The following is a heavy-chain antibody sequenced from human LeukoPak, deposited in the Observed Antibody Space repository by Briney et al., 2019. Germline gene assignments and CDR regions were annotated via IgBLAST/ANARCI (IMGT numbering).Heavy chain of an antibody. J-gene: IGHJ3*02. CDR1: GFIFSDNY. Sequence: PGGSLRLSCAASGFIFSDNYMNWIRQAPGKGLEWVSYISSSGSTIYYADSVEGRFTISSDNAKNTLYLQMNSLRAEDTAVYYCARRSTVTTKVSAFDIWGQGTMVTVSS. CDR2: ISSSGSTI. CDR3: ARRSTVTTKVSAFDI. D-gene: IGHD4-17*01. V-gene: IGHV3-11*04.